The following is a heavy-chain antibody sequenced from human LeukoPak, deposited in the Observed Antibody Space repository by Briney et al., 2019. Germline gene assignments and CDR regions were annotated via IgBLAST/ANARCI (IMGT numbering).Heavy chain of an antibody. CDR3: ARASPFYYDSSGYYL. CDR2: INHSGST. J-gene: IGHJ4*02. Sequence: SETLSLTCAVYGGSFSGYYWSWIRQPPGKGLEWIGEINHSGSTNYNPSLKSRVTISVDTSKNQFSLNLSSVTAADTAVYYCARASPFYYDSSGYYLWGQRTLVTVSS. V-gene: IGHV4-34*01. D-gene: IGHD3-22*01. CDR1: GGSFSGYY.